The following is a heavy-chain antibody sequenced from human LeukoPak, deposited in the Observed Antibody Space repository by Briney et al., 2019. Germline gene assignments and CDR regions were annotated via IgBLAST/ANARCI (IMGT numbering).Heavy chain of an antibody. CDR2: IYTSGST. CDR3: AGRYYDILTGYSHDPHFDY. D-gene: IGHD3-9*01. CDR1: GGSISSYY. Sequence: SETLSLTCAVSGGSISSYYWSWIRQPAGKGLEWIGRIYTSGSTNYNPSPKSRVTMSVDTSKNQFSLKLSSVTAADTAVYYCAGRYYDILTGYSHDPHFDYWGQGTLVTVSS. J-gene: IGHJ4*02. V-gene: IGHV4-4*07.